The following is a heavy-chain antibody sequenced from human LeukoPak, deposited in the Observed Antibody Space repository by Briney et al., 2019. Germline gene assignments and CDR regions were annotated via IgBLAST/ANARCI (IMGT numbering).Heavy chain of an antibody. J-gene: IGHJ4*02. Sequence: SETLSLTCTVSGGSISSYYWSWIRQPPGKGLEWIGYIYDSGSTNYNPSLKSRVTISIDTAKNQFSLKLSSVPAADTAMYYCARHMHSGRYYGIDYWGQGTLVTVSS. V-gene: IGHV4-59*08. CDR3: ARHMHSGRYYGIDY. CDR2: IYDSGST. D-gene: IGHD1-26*01. CDR1: GGSISSYY.